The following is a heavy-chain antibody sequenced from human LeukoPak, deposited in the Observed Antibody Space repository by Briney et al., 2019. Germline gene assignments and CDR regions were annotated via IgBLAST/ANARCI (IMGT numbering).Heavy chain of an antibody. CDR1: GFTFINAW. D-gene: IGHD2-2*01. V-gene: IGHV3-15*01. Sequence: GGSLRLSCAASGFTFINAWMSWVRQAPGKGLEWVGRIKSRADGGTTDYAAPVEGRFSISRDDSKNTLYLQMNSLKTEDTALYYCTTERYYALAYWGQGTLVTVSS. J-gene: IGHJ4*02. CDR2: IKSRADGGTT. CDR3: TTERYYALAY.